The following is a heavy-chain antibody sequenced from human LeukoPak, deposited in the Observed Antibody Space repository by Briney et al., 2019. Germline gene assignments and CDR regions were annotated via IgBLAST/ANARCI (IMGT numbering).Heavy chain of an antibody. CDR3: AKDGVGGYSNYVYFDY. Sequence: GGSLRLSCAASGFTFSSYGMHWVRQAPGKGLEWVAVISYDGSNKYYADSVKGRFIISRDNSKNTLYLQMNSLRAEDTAVYYCAKDGVGGYSNYVYFDYWGQGTLVTVSS. CDR1: GFTFSSYG. D-gene: IGHD4-11*01. CDR2: ISYDGSNK. J-gene: IGHJ4*02. V-gene: IGHV3-30*18.